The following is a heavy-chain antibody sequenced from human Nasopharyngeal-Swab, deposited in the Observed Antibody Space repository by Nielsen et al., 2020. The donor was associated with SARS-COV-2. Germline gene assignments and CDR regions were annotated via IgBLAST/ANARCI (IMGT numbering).Heavy chain of an antibody. V-gene: IGHV4-59*13. CDR3: ARGFDY. CDR2: VLYTGST. J-gene: IGHJ4*02. CDR1: GDSISSYY. Sequence: GSLRLSCSVSGDSISSYYWSWIRQPPGKGLEWIGYVLYTGSTKYNPSLKSRVTISVDTSKNQFSLKLSSVTAADTAVYYCARGFDYWGQGTLVTVSS.